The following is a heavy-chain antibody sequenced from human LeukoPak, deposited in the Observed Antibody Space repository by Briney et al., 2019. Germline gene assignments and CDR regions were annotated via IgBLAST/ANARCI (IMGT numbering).Heavy chain of an antibody. CDR1: GITVSSKY. D-gene: IGHD3-16*01. CDR2: MQSGGST. Sequence: PGGSLRLSCAASGITVSSKYMSWVRQAPGKGLEWVSVMQSGGSTYYADSVKGRFTISRDNSKNTLYLQMNSLRVEGTAVYYCARDGGAGWYFDLWGRGTLVTVSS. CDR3: ARDGGAGWYFDL. J-gene: IGHJ2*01. V-gene: IGHV3-53*01.